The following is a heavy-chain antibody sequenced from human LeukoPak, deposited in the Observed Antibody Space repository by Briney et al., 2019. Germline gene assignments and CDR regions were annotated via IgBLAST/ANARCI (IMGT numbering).Heavy chain of an antibody. J-gene: IGHJ4*02. CDR1: GFSFSSYE. D-gene: IGHD5-24*01. CDR2: IGSSGSTV. CDR3: ASGMATIPEFDY. V-gene: IGHV3-48*03. Sequence: PGGSLRLSCAASGFSFSSYEINWVRQAPGKGLEWVSYIGSSGSTVYYADSVKGRFTISRDNAKKSLYLQMNSLRDEDTAVYYCASGMATIPEFDYWGQGTLVTVSS.